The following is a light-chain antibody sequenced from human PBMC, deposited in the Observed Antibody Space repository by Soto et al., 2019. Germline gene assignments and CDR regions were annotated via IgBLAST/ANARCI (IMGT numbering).Light chain of an antibody. CDR3: HHYVGSPWT. V-gene: IGKV3-20*01. J-gene: IGKJ1*01. CDR2: GAS. Sequence: EIVLTQSPGTLSLSPGERATLSCRASQSVNSFLAWFQQKPGQAPRLLIYGASNRATGIPDRFSGSGSETDFTLTITRLEPEDSALYYCHHYVGSPWTFGQGTKVDIK. CDR1: QSVNSF.